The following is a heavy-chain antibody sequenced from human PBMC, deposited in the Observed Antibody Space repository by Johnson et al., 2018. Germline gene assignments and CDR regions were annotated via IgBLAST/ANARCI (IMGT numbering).Heavy chain of an antibody. CDR1: GGTFSSYT. J-gene: IGHJ3*02. V-gene: IGHV1-69*04. Sequence: QVQLVQSGAEVKKPGSSVKVSCKASGGTFSSYTISWVRQAPGQGLEWMGRIIPILGIANYAQKFQGRVTITADKSTSTADMELSSLRSEDTAVYYCARDLGWDTVMATGHAFVIWGPGTMVTVSS. CDR2: IIPILGIA. D-gene: IGHD5-18*01. CDR3: ARDLGWDTVMATGHAFVI.